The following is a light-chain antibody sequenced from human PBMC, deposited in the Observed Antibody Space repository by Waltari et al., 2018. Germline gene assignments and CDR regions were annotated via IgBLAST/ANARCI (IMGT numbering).Light chain of an antibody. J-gene: IGLJ3*02. CDR1: SGHSSNV. Sequence: QLVLTQSPSASASLGASVKLTCTLSSGHSSNVIAWLQQQPEKGPRYLMKVNSYGSHSKGDEIPDRFSGSSSGAERYLTISSVQPEDEADYYCQTGGHGTWVFGGGTKLTVL. V-gene: IGLV4-69*01. CDR2: VNSYGSH. CDR3: QTGGHGTWV.